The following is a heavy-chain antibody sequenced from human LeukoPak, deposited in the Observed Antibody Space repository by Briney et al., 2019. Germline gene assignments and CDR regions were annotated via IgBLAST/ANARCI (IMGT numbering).Heavy chain of an antibody. J-gene: IGHJ6*03. Sequence: GGSLRLSCAASGFTFSSYAMSWVRQAPGKGLEWVSAISGSGGGTYYADSVKGRFTISRDNSKNTLYLQMNSLRAEDTAVYYCAKWQGNHFYYYYYMDVWGKGTTVTVSS. CDR3: AKWQGNHFYYYYYMDV. CDR2: ISGSGGGT. V-gene: IGHV3-23*01. CDR1: GFTFSSYA. D-gene: IGHD3-10*01.